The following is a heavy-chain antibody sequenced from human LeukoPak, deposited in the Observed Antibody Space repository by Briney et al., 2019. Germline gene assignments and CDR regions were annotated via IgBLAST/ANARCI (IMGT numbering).Heavy chain of an antibody. CDR1: GFTFSSYG. CDR3: AKDRRGAIVAVGLIDF. D-gene: IGHD6-13*01. J-gene: IGHJ4*02. CDR2: ISYDGSNK. Sequence: GGSLRLSCAASGFTFSSYGMHWVRRAPGKGLEWVAVISYDGSNKYYANSVKGRFTISRDNSRNTLYLQMNSLRAEDTAVYYCAKDRRGAIVAVGLIDFWGQGALVTVSS. V-gene: IGHV3-30*18.